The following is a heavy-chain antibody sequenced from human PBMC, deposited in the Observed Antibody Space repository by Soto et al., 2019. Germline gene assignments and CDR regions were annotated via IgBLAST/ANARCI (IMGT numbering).Heavy chain of an antibody. J-gene: IGHJ4*02. CDR2: IIPIFGTA. Sequence: QVQLVQSGAEVKKPGSSVKVSCKASGGTFSSYAISWVRQAPGQGLEWMGGIIPIFGTANYAQKFQGRVTITADESTSTAYMELSSLRSEDTAVYYCARAPANCISTSCYGTGIDYWGQGTLVTVSS. CDR1: GGTFSSYA. CDR3: ARAPANCISTSCYGTGIDY. D-gene: IGHD2-2*01. V-gene: IGHV1-69*12.